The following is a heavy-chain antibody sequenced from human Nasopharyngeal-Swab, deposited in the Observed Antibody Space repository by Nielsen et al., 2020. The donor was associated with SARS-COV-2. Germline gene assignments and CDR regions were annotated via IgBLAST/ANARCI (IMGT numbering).Heavy chain of an antibody. J-gene: IGHJ4*02. D-gene: IGHD6-19*01. V-gene: IGHV3-7*03. CDR1: GFTFSSYW. Sequence: GESLKISCAASGFTFSSYWMSWVRQAPGKGLEWVANIKQDGSEKYYVDSVKGRFTISRDNAKNSLYLQMNSLRAEDTAVYYCAKADSSGWSLTHFDYWGQGTLATVSS. CDR3: AKADSSGWSLTHFDY. CDR2: IKQDGSEK.